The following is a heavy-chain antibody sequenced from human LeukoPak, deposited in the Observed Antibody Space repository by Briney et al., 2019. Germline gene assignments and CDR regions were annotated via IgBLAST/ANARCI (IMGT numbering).Heavy chain of an antibody. CDR2: IYYSGST. J-gene: IGHJ5*02. CDR1: GGSISSYY. CDR3: ARGSRQRLVRYWFDP. D-gene: IGHD6-13*01. V-gene: IGHV4-59*01. Sequence: SETLSLTCTVSGGSISSYYWSWIRQPPGKGLEWIGYIYYSGSTNYNPSLKSRVTISVDTSKNQFSLKLSSVAAADTAVYYCARGSRQRLVRYWFDPWGQGTLVTVSS.